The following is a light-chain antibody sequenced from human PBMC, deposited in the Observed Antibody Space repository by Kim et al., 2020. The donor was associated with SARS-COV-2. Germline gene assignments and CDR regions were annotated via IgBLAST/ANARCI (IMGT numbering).Light chain of an antibody. CDR3: QQYGTSPLT. Sequence: IVLTQSPGTLSLSPGERATLSCMATQSVRSNFLAWYRQKPGQAPRLLIYDASTRATGIPDRFSGSGSGTDFTLVISRLEPEDFAVYYCQQYGTSPLTFGGGTKVDIK. CDR1: QSVRSNF. J-gene: IGKJ4*01. CDR2: DAS. V-gene: IGKV3-20*01.